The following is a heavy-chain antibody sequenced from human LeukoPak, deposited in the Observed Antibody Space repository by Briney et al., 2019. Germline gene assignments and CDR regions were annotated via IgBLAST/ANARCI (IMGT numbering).Heavy chain of an antibody. J-gene: IGHJ4*02. Sequence: GGSLRLSCAASGFTFSSYSMNWVRQAPGKGLEWVSGISWNSGSIGYADSVKGRFTISRDNAKNSLYLQMNSLRAEDTALYYCAKSSGSHSGGYYFDYWGQGTLVTVSS. CDR1: GFTFSSYS. CDR2: ISWNSGSI. D-gene: IGHD1-26*01. CDR3: AKSSGSHSGGYYFDY. V-gene: IGHV3-9*01.